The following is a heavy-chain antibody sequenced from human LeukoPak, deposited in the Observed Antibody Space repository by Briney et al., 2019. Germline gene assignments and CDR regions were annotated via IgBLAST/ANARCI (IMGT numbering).Heavy chain of an antibody. CDR3: AKDIRIAVAGGHFDY. J-gene: IGHJ4*02. V-gene: IGHV3-9*01. D-gene: IGHD6-19*01. CDR1: GFTFDDYA. Sequence: GGSLRLSCAASGFTFDDYAMHWVRQAPGKGLEWVSGISWSSGSIGYADSVKGRFTISRDNAKNSLYLQMNSLRAEDTALYYCAKDIRIAVAGGHFDYWGQGTLVTVSS. CDR2: ISWSSGSI.